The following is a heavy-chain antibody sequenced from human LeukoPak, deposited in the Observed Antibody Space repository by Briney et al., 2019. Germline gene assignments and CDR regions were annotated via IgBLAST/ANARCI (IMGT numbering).Heavy chain of an antibody. Sequence: PGGSLRLSCAASGFNFSSYWMHWVRQAPGKGLVWISRINYDGTTTSYADSVKGRFTISRDNAKNSLYLQMNSLRAEDTAVYYCASPTTHYGDSPFDYWGQGTLVTVSS. CDR1: GFNFSSYW. V-gene: IGHV3-74*01. J-gene: IGHJ4*02. D-gene: IGHD4-17*01. CDR3: ASPTTHYGDSPFDY. CDR2: INYDGTTT.